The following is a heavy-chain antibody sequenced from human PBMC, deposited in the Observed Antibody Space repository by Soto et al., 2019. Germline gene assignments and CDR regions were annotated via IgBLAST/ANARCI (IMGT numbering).Heavy chain of an antibody. D-gene: IGHD1-7*01. J-gene: IGHJ4*02. CDR1: GFTFSSYG. CDR2: SSATGAGT. Sequence: GGSLRLSCAASGFTFSSYGMTWVRQAPGKGLEWVSFSSATGAGTYYADSVKGRFIISRDNSKNTLYLQMTSLRADDTAVYYCAKDRRAGGNYGFYSDFWGQGALVTVSS. CDR3: AKDRRAGGNYGFYSDF. V-gene: IGHV3-23*01.